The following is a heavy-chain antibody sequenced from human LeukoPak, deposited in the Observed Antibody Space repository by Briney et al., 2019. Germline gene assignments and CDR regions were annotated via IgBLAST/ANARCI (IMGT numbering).Heavy chain of an antibody. D-gene: IGHD3-16*02. CDR1: GFTFTSYA. J-gene: IGHJ3*02. Sequence: GGSLRLSCAASGFTFTSYAMSWVRRAPGKGLEWVSAISGNGGSTYYGDSVKGRFTISRDNSKNTLSLQMNSLRVEDTAIYYCAKDIELSILGLGTMVTVSS. CDR3: AKDIELSI. V-gene: IGHV3-23*01. CDR2: ISGNGGST.